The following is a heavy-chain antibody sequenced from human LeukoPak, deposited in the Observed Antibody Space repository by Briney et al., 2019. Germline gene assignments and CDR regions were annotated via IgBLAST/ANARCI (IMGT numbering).Heavy chain of an antibody. D-gene: IGHD5-18*01. J-gene: IGHJ4*02. V-gene: IGHV3-53*01. CDR1: GFTVSSNY. CDR3: ARVKYSYGPFDY. Sequence: GGSLRLSCAASGFTVSSNYMSWVRQAPGKGLEWVSVIYSGGSTYYADSVKGRFTISRDNSKNTLYLQMNSLRAEDTAVYYCARVKYSYGPFDYWGQGTLVTVSS. CDR2: IYSGGST.